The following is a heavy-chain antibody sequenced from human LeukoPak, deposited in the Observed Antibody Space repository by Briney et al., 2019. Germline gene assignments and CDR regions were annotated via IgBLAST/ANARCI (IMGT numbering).Heavy chain of an antibody. V-gene: IGHV3-30*18. D-gene: IGHD5-12*01. Sequence: GGSLRLSCAASGFTFSSYGMHWVRQAPGKGLEWVAVISYDGSNKYYADSVKGRFTISRDNSKNTLYLQMNSLRAEDTAVYYCAKEGGYDLDRSYFDYWGQGTLVTVSS. CDR2: ISYDGSNK. J-gene: IGHJ4*02. CDR1: GFTFSSYG. CDR3: AKEGGYDLDRSYFDY.